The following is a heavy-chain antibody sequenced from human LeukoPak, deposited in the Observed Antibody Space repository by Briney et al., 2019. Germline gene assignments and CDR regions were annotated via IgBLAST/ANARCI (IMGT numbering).Heavy chain of an antibody. J-gene: IGHJ4*02. CDR3: ARSAFLVTAPGLYYFDY. Sequence: SETLSLTCTVSGGSISSYFWSWIRQPAGKGLEWIGHIYNSGSTNYSPSLKGQVTMSVATSKNQSSLHLSSVTAADTAVYYCARSAFLVTAPGLYYFDYWGQGTLVAVSS. CDR1: GGSISSYF. D-gene: IGHD6-13*01. V-gene: IGHV4-4*07. CDR2: IYNSGST.